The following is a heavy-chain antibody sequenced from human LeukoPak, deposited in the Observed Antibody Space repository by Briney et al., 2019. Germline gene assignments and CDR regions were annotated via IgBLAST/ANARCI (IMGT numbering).Heavy chain of an antibody. Sequence: PGGSLRLSCAASGFTFDDYGMSWVRQAPGKGLEWVSGINWNGGSTGYADSVKGRFTISRDNAKNSLYLQMNSLRAEDTALYYCARHRYSSSWYGYFQHWGQGTLVTVSS. CDR3: ARHRYSSSWYGYFQH. V-gene: IGHV3-20*04. D-gene: IGHD6-13*01. J-gene: IGHJ1*01. CDR1: GFTFDDYG. CDR2: INWNGGST.